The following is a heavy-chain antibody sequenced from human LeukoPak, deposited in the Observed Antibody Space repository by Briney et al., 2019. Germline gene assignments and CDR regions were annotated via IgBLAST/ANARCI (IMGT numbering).Heavy chain of an antibody. Sequence: GESLKISCKGSGYSFTSYWISWVRQMPGKGLEWMGRIDPSDSYTNYSPSFQGHATISADKSISTAYLQWSSLKASDTAMYYCARRTFGELSLDYWGQGTLVTVSS. J-gene: IGHJ4*02. D-gene: IGHD3-10*01. V-gene: IGHV5-10-1*01. CDR3: ARRTFGELSLDY. CDR1: GYSFTSYW. CDR2: IDPSDSYT.